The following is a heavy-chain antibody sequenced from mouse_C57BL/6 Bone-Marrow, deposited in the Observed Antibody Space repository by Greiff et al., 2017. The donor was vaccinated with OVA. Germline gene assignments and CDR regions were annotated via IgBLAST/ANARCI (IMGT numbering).Heavy chain of an antibody. D-gene: IGHD1-1*01. CDR2: ISNLAYSI. V-gene: IGHV5-15*04. CDR1: GFTFSDYG. J-gene: IGHJ4*01. Sequence: DVQLQESGGGLVQPGGSLKLSCAASGFTFSDYGMAWVRQAPRKGPEWVAFISNLAYSIYYADTVTGRFTISRENAKNTLYLEMSSLRSEDTAMYYCARRITWGYAMDYWGQGTSVTVSS. CDR3: ARRITWGYAMDY.